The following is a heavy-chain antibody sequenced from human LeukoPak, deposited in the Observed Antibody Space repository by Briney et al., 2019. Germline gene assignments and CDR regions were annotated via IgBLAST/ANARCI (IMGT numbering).Heavy chain of an antibody. CDR3: AKEMATIAPPMPFDY. CDR1: GGSFNDYY. D-gene: IGHD5-24*01. V-gene: IGHV3-23*01. J-gene: IGHJ4*02. Sequence: ETLSLTCAVYGGSFNDYYWNWIRQPPGKGLEWVSAISGSGGSTYYADSVKGRFTISRDNSKNTLYLQMNSLRAEDTAVYYCAKEMATIAPPMPFDYWGQGTLVTVSS. CDR2: ISGSGGST.